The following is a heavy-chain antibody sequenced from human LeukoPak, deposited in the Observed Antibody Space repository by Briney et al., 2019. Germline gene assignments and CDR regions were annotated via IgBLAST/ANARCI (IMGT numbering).Heavy chain of an antibody. D-gene: IGHD3-16*01. J-gene: IGHJ4*02. V-gene: IGHV4-34*01. Sequence: SSETLSLTCAVYGGSFSDYYWASIRQPPGKGLEWIGEIHHSGRTNYNPSLKSRVIISVDTSKNQFSLKLNSLTAADTAVYYCASFRWGFGFEYWGQGNLVTVSS. CDR3: ASFRWGFGFEY. CDR1: GGSFSDYY. CDR2: IHHSGRT.